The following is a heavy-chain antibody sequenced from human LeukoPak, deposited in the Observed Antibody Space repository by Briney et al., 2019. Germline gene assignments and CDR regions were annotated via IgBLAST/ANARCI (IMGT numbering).Heavy chain of an antibody. V-gene: IGHV3-21*01. J-gene: IGHJ4*02. Sequence: GGSLRLTCAASGFTFSGYSMNWVRKAPGKGLEWVSSISSSSGHIHYADSVKGRFTISRDNAKNSVYLQMSSLRAEDTAVYFCGRDSVTVAPAAPDYWGQGTLVTVSS. CDR2: ISSSSGHI. D-gene: IGHD2-2*01. CDR1: GFTFSGYS. CDR3: GRDSVTVAPAAPDY.